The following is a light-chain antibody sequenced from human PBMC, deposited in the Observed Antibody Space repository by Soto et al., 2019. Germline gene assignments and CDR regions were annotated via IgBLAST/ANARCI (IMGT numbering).Light chain of an antibody. V-gene: IGKV1-6*01. Sequence: ALQMTQSPSSLSASVGDRVTITCRASQDIRTELGWYQQKPGKAPKLLNYGATTLQSVVPSRLSGSGSGTDFTLTISGLQPEDFATYDCLQHYNYSLTFGQGTKVAVK. CDR1: QDIRTE. CDR2: GAT. CDR3: LQHYNYSLT. J-gene: IGKJ1*01.